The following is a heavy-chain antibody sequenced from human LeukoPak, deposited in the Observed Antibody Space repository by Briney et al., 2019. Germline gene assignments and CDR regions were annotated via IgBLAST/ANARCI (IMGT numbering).Heavy chain of an antibody. CDR3: ARRYCSSTSCYRRGAFDI. Sequence: PSETLSLTCAVSGYSISSGYYWGWIRQPPGKGLEWIGSIYHSGITYYNPSLKSRVTISVDTSKNQFSLKLSSVTAADTAVYYCARRYCSSTSCYRRGAFDIWGQGTMVTVSS. CDR1: GYSISSGYY. J-gene: IGHJ3*02. V-gene: IGHV4-38-2*01. CDR2: IYHSGIT. D-gene: IGHD2-2*01.